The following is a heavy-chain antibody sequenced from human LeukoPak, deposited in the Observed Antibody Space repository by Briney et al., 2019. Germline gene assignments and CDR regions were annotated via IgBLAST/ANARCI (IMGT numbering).Heavy chain of an antibody. D-gene: IGHD5-12*01. CDR1: GHTCIAYY. J-gene: IGHJ4*02. CDR2: INPNSGDT. Sequence: GASVKVSCKSSGHTCIAYYMHWVRQAPGQGLEWMGRINPNSGDTDYAQKFQGRVTMTSDTSISTAYMELSRLRSDDTAVYYCASGYNSGWTFDYWGQGTLVTVSS. CDR3: ASGYNSGWTFDY. V-gene: IGHV1-2*06.